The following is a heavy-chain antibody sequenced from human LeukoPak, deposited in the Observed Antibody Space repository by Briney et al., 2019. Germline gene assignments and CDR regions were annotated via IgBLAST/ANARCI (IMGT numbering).Heavy chain of an antibody. J-gene: IGHJ5*02. D-gene: IGHD2-15*01. CDR1: AYTFTGYY. Sequence: GASVKVSCKASAYTFTGYYMHWVRQAPGQGLEWMGWINPNSGGTNYAQKFQGRVTMTRNTSISTAYMELSSLRSDDTAVYYCARDQDIVVVVAALRQREMGGFDPWGQGTLVTVSS. CDR3: ARDQDIVVVVAALRQREMGGFDP. V-gene: IGHV1-2*02. CDR2: INPNSGGT.